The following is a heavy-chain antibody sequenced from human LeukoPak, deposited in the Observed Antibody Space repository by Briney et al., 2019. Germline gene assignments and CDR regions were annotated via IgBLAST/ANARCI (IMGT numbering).Heavy chain of an antibody. CDR3: ARVGSSRFFDS. Sequence: ASVKVSCKASGYTFSSYGISWVRQAPGQGLEWMGWISAYNGNTSYAQKVQGRVTMTTDTSTSTAYMELRRLRSDDTAVYYCARVGSSRFFDSWGQGTLVTVSS. CDR2: ISAYNGNT. D-gene: IGHD6-13*01. V-gene: IGHV1-18*01. CDR1: GYTFSSYG. J-gene: IGHJ4*02.